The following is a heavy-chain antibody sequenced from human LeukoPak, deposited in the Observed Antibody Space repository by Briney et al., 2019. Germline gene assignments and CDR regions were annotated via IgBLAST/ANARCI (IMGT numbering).Heavy chain of an antibody. D-gene: IGHD3-16*01. CDR2: IYYSGST. Sequence: SETLSLTCTVSGGSISSYYWSWIRQPPGKGLEWIGYIYYSGSTNYNPSLKSRVTISVDTSKNQLSLKLSSVTAADTAVYYCAREDIMITFGGVNDYYMDVWGKGTTVTVSS. CDR3: AREDIMITFGGVNDYYMDV. V-gene: IGHV4-59*01. CDR1: GGSISSYY. J-gene: IGHJ6*03.